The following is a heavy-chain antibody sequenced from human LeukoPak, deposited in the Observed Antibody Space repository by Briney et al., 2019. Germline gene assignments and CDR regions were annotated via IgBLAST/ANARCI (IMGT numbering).Heavy chain of an antibody. J-gene: IGHJ5*02. V-gene: IGHV4-39*01. D-gene: IGHD3-10*01. CDR2: IYYSGST. Sequence: SETLSLTCTVSGGSISGYYWGWIRQSPGKGLEWIGSIYYSGSTYYNPSLKSRVTISVDTSKNQFSLKLSSVTAADTAMYYCARNRYYYGSGNYGVPNWFDPWGQGTLVTVSS. CDR3: ARNRYYYGSGNYGVPNWFDP. CDR1: GGSISGYY.